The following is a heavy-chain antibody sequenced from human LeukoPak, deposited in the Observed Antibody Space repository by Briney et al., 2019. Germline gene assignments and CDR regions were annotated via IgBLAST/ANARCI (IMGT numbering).Heavy chain of an antibody. CDR3: ARAGGYYDSSGYNDY. Sequence: GGSLRLSCVASGFTFGSYSMNWVRQAPGKGLGWVSYISSGSSIMYYADSVKGRFSISRDNAKNSLFLRMDSLRAEDTAVYYCARAGGYYDSSGYNDYWGQGTLVTVSS. CDR1: GFTFGSYS. V-gene: IGHV3-48*01. J-gene: IGHJ4*02. CDR2: ISSGSSIM. D-gene: IGHD3-22*01.